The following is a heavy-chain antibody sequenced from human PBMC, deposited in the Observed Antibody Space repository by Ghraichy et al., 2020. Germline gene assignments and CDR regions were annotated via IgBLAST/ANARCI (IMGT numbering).Heavy chain of an antibody. CDR3: ARAHGGSGMDV. CDR1: GGSISSYY. J-gene: IGHJ6*02. D-gene: IGHD3-16*01. Sequence: SETLSLTCTVSGGSISSYYWSWIRQPPGKGLEWIGYIYYSGSTNYNPSLKSRVTISVDTSKNQFSLKLSSVTAADTAVYYCARAHGGSGMDVWGQGTTVTVSS. CDR2: IYYSGST. V-gene: IGHV4-59*01.